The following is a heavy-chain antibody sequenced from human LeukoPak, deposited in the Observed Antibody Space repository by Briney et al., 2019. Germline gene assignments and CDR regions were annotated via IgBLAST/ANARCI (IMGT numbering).Heavy chain of an antibody. J-gene: IGHJ4*02. CDR1: GGSISSGGHY. V-gene: IGHV4-61*02. D-gene: IGHD3-10*01. CDR2: IYSTGST. Sequence: SETLSLTCTVSGGSISSGGHYWSWIRQPAGKGLEYLGRIYSTGSTNYNPSLRSRVTISADTSKNHFSLKLSSVTAADTAVYYCARDQTYSGSGIYTYFDYWGQGILVTVSS. CDR3: ARDQTYSGSGIYTYFDY.